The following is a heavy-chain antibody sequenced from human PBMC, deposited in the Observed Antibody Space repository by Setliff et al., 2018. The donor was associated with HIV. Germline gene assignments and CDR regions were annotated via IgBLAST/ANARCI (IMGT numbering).Heavy chain of an antibody. Sequence: LSLTCTVSGGSISSYYWSWIRQPPGKGLEWIGYIYTSGSTNYNPSLKSRVTISVDTSKNQFSLKLSSVTAAATAVYYCARGMVVAAGWYFDLWGRGTRGTVSS. D-gene: IGHD2-15*01. J-gene: IGHJ2*01. CDR3: ARGMVVAAGWYFDL. CDR2: IYTSGST. V-gene: IGHV4-4*09. CDR1: GGSISSYY.